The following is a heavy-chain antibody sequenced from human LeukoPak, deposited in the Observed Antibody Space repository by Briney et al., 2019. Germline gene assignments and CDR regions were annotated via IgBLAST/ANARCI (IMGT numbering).Heavy chain of an antibody. D-gene: IGHD3-10*01. CDR3: ARGFGY. CDR1: GGSINRVSNY. CDR2: IYYRGDT. Sequence: SETLSLTCTVSGGSINRVSNYWAWIRQPPGKGLEWIGSIYYRGDTYYSPSLKSRVTISVDTAKNQFSLKLSFVTAADTAVYYCARGFGYWGQGTLVTVSS. V-gene: IGHV4-39*07. J-gene: IGHJ4*02.